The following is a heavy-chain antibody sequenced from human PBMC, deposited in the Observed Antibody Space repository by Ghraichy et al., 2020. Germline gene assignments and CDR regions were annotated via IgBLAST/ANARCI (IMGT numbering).Heavy chain of an antibody. Sequence: SETLSLTCAVYGGSFSGYYWSWIRQPPGKGLEWIGQNNHSGTTNYNPSLKSRVTISVDTSKNQFSLKLSSVTAADTAVYYCARGAPGYWGQGTLVTVSS. CDR3: ARGAPGY. CDR1: GGSFSGYY. J-gene: IGHJ4*02. CDR2: NNHSGTT. D-gene: IGHD7-27*01. V-gene: IGHV4-34*01.